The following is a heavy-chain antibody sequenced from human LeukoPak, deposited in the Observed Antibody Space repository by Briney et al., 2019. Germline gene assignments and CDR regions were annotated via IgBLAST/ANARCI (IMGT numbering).Heavy chain of an antibody. CDR3: VIWGDYDVLTGYYVPDY. V-gene: IGHV3-23*01. D-gene: IGHD3-9*01. CDR2: ITGSGTNT. Sequence: GGSLRLSCVASGFTFSNYAMSWVRQAPGKGLXXXSAITGSGTNTYYADSLKGRFTISRDNSKNTVFLQMNSLRHEDTAIYYCVIWGDYDVLTGYYVPDYWGQGTLVTVSS. CDR1: GFTFSNYA. J-gene: IGHJ4*02.